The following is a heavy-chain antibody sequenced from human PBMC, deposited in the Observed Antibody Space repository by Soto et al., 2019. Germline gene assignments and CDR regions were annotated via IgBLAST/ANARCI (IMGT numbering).Heavy chain of an antibody. CDR1: GFTFSNAW. V-gene: IGHV3-15*07. D-gene: IGHD6-19*01. CDR2: IKSEIDGGTT. CDR3: TSAPTAVADADY. Sequence: GGSLRLSCAASGFTFSNAWMNWVSLAPGEGLERVGRIKSEIDGGTTDYAAPVKGRFTISRDDSKNTLYLQMNSLKTEDTAMYYCTSAPTAVADADYWGQGTLVTVSS. J-gene: IGHJ4*02.